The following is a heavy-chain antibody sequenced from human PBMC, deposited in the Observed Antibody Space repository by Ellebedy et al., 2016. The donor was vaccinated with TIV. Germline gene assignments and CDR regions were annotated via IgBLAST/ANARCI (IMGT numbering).Heavy chain of an antibody. J-gene: IGHJ4*02. CDR1: GYTFTSYG. D-gene: IGHD5-24*01. Sequence: AASVKVSCKASGYTFTSYGISWVRQAPGQGLAWMGWISAYNGNTNYAQKLQGRVTMTTDTSTSTAYMELRSLRSDDTAVYYCARAWRDGYNFPLGDYWGQGTLVTVSS. CDR2: ISAYNGNT. CDR3: ARAWRDGYNFPLGDY. V-gene: IGHV1-18*01.